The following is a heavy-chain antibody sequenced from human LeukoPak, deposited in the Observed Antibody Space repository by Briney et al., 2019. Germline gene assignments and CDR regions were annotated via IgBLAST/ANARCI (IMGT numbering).Heavy chain of an antibody. CDR3: ARHDYGDYVDAFDI. CDR2: IRYDGRNK. V-gene: IGHV3-30*02. J-gene: IGHJ3*02. D-gene: IGHD4-17*01. CDR1: RFTFSSYG. Sequence: GGSLRLSCAASRFTFSSYGMHWVRQAPGKGLEWVAFIRYDGRNKYYADSVKGRFTISRDNSKNTLYLQMNSLRAEDTAVYYCARHDYGDYVDAFDIWGQGTMVTVSS.